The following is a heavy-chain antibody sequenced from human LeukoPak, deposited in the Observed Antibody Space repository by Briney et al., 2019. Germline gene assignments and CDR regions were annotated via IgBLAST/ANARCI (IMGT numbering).Heavy chain of an antibody. CDR1: GFTFTSYS. J-gene: IGHJ6*03. V-gene: IGHV3-23*01. D-gene: IGHD2-15*01. CDR2: ISGSGGST. Sequence: GGSLRLSRAASGFTFTSYSMNWVRQAPGKGLEWVSAISGSGGSTYYADFVKGRFTISRDNSKSTLYLQMNNLRADDTAVYYCAKVLLRALDYMDVWGKGTRSPSP. CDR3: AKVLLRALDYMDV.